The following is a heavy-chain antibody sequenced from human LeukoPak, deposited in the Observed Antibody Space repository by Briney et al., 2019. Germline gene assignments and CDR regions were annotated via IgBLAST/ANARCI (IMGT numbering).Heavy chain of an antibody. D-gene: IGHD6-13*01. CDR3: AKDGSIAAAGTFDY. Sequence: PGGSLRLSCAASGFTFSSYGMHWVRQAPGKGLDWVAFIRYDGSNKYYADSVKGRFTISRDNSKNTLYLQMNSLRAEDTAVYYCAKDGSIAAAGTFDYWGQGTLVTVSS. V-gene: IGHV3-30*02. CDR2: IRYDGSNK. J-gene: IGHJ4*02. CDR1: GFTFSSYG.